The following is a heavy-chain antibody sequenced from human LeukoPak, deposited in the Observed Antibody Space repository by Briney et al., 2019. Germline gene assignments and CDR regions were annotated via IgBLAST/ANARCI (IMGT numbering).Heavy chain of an antibody. CDR3: ARSYGQLVRPNTFDY. Sequence: GGSLRLSCTASGFTLSPYSMIWVRQAPGEGLEWLSYISGSGATKFYAGSVKGRFTVSRDNAKNSLYLQMNSLRAEDTAVYYCARSYGQLVRPNTFDYWGQGTLVTVSS. D-gene: IGHD6-6*01. V-gene: IGHV3-48*04. CDR1: GFTLSPYS. CDR2: ISGSGATK. J-gene: IGHJ4*02.